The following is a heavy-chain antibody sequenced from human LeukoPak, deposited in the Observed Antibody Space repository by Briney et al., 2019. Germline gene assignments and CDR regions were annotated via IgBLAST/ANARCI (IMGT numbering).Heavy chain of an antibody. J-gene: IGHJ1*01. D-gene: IGHD2-15*01. CDR1: GYTFTSYD. Sequence: ASVKVSCKASGYTFTSYDINWVRQATGQGLEWMGWMNPNSGNTGYAQKFQGRVTMTRDTSISTAYLELTTLRPDDTAVYYCARGPTPYCSGDSCYSFLYFHHWGQGTLVTVSS. CDR2: MNPNSGNT. CDR3: ARGPTPYCSGDSCYSFLYFHH. V-gene: IGHV1-8*01.